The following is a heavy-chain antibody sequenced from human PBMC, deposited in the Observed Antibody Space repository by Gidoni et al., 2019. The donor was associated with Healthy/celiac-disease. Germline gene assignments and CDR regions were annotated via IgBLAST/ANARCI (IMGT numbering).Heavy chain of an antibody. D-gene: IGHD2-15*01. V-gene: IGHV3-30-3*01. Sequence: QVQLVESGGGVVQPGRSLRLSCAASGFPFRSYAMHWVRQAPGKGLEWVAVISYDGSNKYYADSVKGRFTISRDNSKNTLYLQMNSLRAEDTAVYYCARDQLGGSCCGMDVWGQGTTVTVSS. CDR3: ARDQLGGSCCGMDV. CDR2: ISYDGSNK. CDR1: GFPFRSYA. J-gene: IGHJ6*02.